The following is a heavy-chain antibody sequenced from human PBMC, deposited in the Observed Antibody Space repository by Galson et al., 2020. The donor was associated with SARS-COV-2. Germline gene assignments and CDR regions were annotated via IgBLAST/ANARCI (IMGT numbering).Heavy chain of an antibody. V-gene: IGHV3-30*04. CDR1: GFTFSNFP. Sequence: TGGSLRLSCVASGFTFSNFPMHWVRQAAGKGLEWVPIISHDGTTRYNTDSMKGRFTISRDNSKGTLYLQMNSLRDEDTAMYFCAREGPDYTSSYFDYWGQGTPVTVSS. CDR3: AREGPDYTSSYFDY. D-gene: IGHD6-6*01. CDR2: ISHDGTTR. J-gene: IGHJ4*02.